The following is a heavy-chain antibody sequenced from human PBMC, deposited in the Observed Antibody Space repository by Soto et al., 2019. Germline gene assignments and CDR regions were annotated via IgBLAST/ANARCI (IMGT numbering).Heavy chain of an antibody. CDR2: IIAIFGTA. Sequence: QVQLVQSGAEVKKPGSSVKVSCKASGGTFSSYAISWVRQAPGQGLEWTGGIIAIFGTANYAQKFQGRVMITADESTSTAYMELRSLRTEDTAVYYCARDLGRAAAAAPLDYYGMDDWGQGTTVTVSS. V-gene: IGHV1-69*01. CDR3: ARDLGRAAAAAPLDYYGMDD. D-gene: IGHD6-13*01. J-gene: IGHJ6*02. CDR1: GGTFSSYA.